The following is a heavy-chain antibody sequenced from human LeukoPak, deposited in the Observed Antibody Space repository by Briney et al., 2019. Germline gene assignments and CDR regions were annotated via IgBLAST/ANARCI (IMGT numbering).Heavy chain of an antibody. Sequence: PGGSLRLSCAASGFTFSNAWMSWVRQAPGKGLEWVGRIKSKTDGGTTDYAAPVKGRFTISRDDSKNTLYLQMNSLKTEDTAVYYCTATITIFGVVIIWDVWGKGTTVTVSS. D-gene: IGHD3-3*01. V-gene: IGHV3-15*01. J-gene: IGHJ6*04. CDR1: GFTFSNAW. CDR2: IKSKTDGGTT. CDR3: TATITIFGVVIIWDV.